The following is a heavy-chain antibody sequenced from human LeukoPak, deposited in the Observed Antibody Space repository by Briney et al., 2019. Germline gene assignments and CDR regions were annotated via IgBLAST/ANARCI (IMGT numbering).Heavy chain of an antibody. CDR3: ARHLSGTTMAHYFDF. J-gene: IGHJ4*02. CDR2: IYSSGTT. V-gene: IGHV4-39*01. Sequence: SETLSLTCTVSGDSISSARNYWGWIRQSPGKGLEWLASIYSSGTTQSDPSLKSRVSISIDTSKNQFSLKLYSVTASDAAIYYCARHLSGTTMAHYFDFWGQGTLVTVSS. CDR1: GDSISSARNY. D-gene: IGHD1-1*01.